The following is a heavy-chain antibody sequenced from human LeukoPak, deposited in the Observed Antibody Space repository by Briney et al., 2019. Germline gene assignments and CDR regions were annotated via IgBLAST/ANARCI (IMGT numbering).Heavy chain of an antibody. D-gene: IGHD2-21*02. Sequence: ASVKVSCKASGYTFTSYGISWVRQAPGQGLEWMGWINAYNGNTNYAQKLQGRVTMTTDTSTSTAYMELRSLRSDDTAVYYCARDSLAYCGGDCYSPNWFDPWGQGTLVTVSS. J-gene: IGHJ5*02. CDR2: INAYNGNT. CDR1: GYTFTSYG. V-gene: IGHV1-18*01. CDR3: ARDSLAYCGGDCYSPNWFDP.